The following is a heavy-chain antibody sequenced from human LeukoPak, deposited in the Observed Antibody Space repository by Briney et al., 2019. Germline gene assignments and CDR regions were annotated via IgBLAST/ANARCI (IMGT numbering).Heavy chain of an antibody. V-gene: IGHV1-69*13. CDR2: IIPIFGTV. CDR3: ARGDRVGVTTGHFDY. J-gene: IGHJ4*02. D-gene: IGHD1-26*01. Sequence: SVKVSCKASGGTFNNYALSWVRQAPGQGLEWMGGIIPIFGTVNYTQKFQGRVTITADESTSTAYMELSSLRSEDTAVYYCARGDRVGVTTGHFDYWGQGTLVTVSS. CDR1: GGTFNNYA.